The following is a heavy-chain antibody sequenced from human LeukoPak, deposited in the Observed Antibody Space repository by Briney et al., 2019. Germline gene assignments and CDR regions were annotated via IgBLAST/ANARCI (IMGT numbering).Heavy chain of an antibody. D-gene: IGHD2/OR15-2a*01. V-gene: IGHV4-59*01. CDR3: ARVLSGAFDI. Sequence: SESLSLTCTVSGGSISSYYWSWIRQPQGEVLEWIGYIYYSGSTTYNPSLKSRVTISVDTSKNQFSLKLSSVTAADTAVYYCARVLSGAFDIWGQGTMVTVSS. J-gene: IGHJ3*02. CDR1: GGSISSYY. CDR2: IYYSGST.